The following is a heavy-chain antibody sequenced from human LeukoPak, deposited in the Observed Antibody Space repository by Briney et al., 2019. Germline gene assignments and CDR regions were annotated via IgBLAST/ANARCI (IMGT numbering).Heavy chain of an antibody. Sequence: SETLSLTCTVSGGSISSYYWSWIRQPAGKGLEWIGRIYTSGSTSYNPSLKSQVTISVDTSKNQFYLKLSSVTAADTAVYYCARAGYYYDSSGYFDYWGQGTLVTVSS. CDR2: IYTSGST. J-gene: IGHJ4*02. V-gene: IGHV4-4*07. CDR3: ARAGYYYDSSGYFDY. CDR1: GGSISSYY. D-gene: IGHD3-22*01.